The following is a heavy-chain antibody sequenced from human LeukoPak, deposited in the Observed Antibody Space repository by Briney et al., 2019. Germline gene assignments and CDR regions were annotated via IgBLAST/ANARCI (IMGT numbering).Heavy chain of an antibody. D-gene: IGHD1-14*01. CDR3: ASNRYQSTFDY. CDR1: GYAINIDYS. Sequence: SSETLSLTCFVSGYAINIDYSWGWIRQSPGKGLEWIGVISPKGITYYNPSLKSRVTISVDTSKNQFSLKLSSVTAADTAVYYCASNRYQSTFDYWGQGTLVTVSS. V-gene: IGHV4-38-2*01. J-gene: IGHJ4*02. CDR2: ISPKGIT.